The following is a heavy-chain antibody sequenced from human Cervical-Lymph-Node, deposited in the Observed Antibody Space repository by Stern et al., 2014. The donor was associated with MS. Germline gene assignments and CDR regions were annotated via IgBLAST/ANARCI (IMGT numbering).Heavy chain of an antibody. CDR1: GFTFGDYT. J-gene: IGHJ4*02. CDR3: EAAGGY. V-gene: IGHV3-49*03. D-gene: IGHD2-15*01. Sequence: EDQLVESGGGLVQPGRSLRLSCATSGFTFGDYTMSWFRQAPGKGLEWVGFIRSKASGGTTEYAASVKDRFTISRDDSKSIAYLEMNSLKSEDTAIYYCEAAGGYWGLGTLVTVSS. CDR2: IRSKASGGTT.